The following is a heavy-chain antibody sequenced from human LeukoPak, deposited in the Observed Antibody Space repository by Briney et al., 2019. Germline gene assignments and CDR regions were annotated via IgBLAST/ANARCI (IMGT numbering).Heavy chain of an antibody. CDR1: GFTFSSYA. CDR2: ISGSGGST. V-gene: IGHV3-23*01. Sequence: GGSLRLSCAASGFTFSSYAMSWVRQAPGKGLEWVSAISGSGGSTYYADSVKGRFTISRDNSKNTLYLQMNSLRAEDTAVYYYAKFVLSGYSYGYDYFDYWGQGTLVTVSS. CDR3: AKFVLSGYSYGYDYFDY. J-gene: IGHJ4*02. D-gene: IGHD5-18*01.